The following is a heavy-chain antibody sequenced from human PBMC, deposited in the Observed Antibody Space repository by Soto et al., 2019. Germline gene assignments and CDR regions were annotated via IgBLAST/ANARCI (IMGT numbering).Heavy chain of an antibody. J-gene: IGHJ6*02. Sequence: PSETLSLTCTVSGGSINSYYWSWIRQPPGKGLEWIGYIYYSGFTNSNPSLKSRVTISVDTSKNQFSLKLNSVTAADTAVYYCAGASPVVTDVWGQGTTVTVSS. V-gene: IGHV4-59*08. D-gene: IGHD5-18*01. CDR3: AGASPVVTDV. CDR1: GGSINSYY. CDR2: IYYSGFT.